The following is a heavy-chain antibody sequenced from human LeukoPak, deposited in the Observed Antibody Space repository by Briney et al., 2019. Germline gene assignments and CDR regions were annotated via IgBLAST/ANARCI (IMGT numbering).Heavy chain of an antibody. CDR1: GGSFSSDGYY. CDR3: ARVDVFGVVSSDYYYYYMDV. V-gene: IGHV4-61*02. CDR2: IYTSGST. J-gene: IGHJ6*03. Sequence: PSETLSLTCAVSGGSFSSDGYYWSWIRQPAGKGLEWIGRIYTSGSTNYNPSLKSRVTMSVDTSKNQFSLKLSYVTAADTAVYYCARVDVFGVVSSDYYYYYMDVWGKGTTVTVSS. D-gene: IGHD3-3*01.